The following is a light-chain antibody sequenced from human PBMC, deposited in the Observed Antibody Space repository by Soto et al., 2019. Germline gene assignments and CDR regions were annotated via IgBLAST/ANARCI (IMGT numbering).Light chain of an antibody. Sequence: EIVLTQSPATLSLSPGERATLSCGASQSVSNSYLAWYQQKPGLAPRLLIYDASSRATGIPDRFSGSGSGTDFTLTTSRLEPEDFAVYYCQQYSSSPPYTFGQGTKLEIK. CDR1: QSVSNSY. J-gene: IGKJ2*01. V-gene: IGKV3D-20*01. CDR2: DAS. CDR3: QQYSSSPPYT.